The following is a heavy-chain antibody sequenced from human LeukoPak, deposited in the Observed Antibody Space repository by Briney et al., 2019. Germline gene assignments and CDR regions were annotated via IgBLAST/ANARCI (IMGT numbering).Heavy chain of an antibody. CDR3: SGHQTPATMRVAAALRY. CDR2: ISGSGGST. CDR1: GFTFSSYS. D-gene: IGHD3-22*01. Sequence: GGSLRLSCAASGFTFSSYSMNWVRQAPGKGLGWVSAISGSGGSTYYAESVKGRFTMSRDNSKNTLYLQMNSLRAEDTAVYYCSGHQTPATMRVAAALRYWGQGTLVTVSS. V-gene: IGHV3-23*01. J-gene: IGHJ4*02.